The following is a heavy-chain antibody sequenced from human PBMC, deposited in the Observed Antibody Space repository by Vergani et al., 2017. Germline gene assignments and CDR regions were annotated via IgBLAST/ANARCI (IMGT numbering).Heavy chain of an antibody. CDR1: GFTFSSYW. CDR3: ARGFLGWSYYYYYYYGMDV. CDR2: IKQDGSEK. D-gene: IGHD3-3*01. Sequence: EVQLVESGGGLVQPGGSLRLSCAASGFTFSSYWMSWVRQAPGKGLEWVANIKQDGSEKYYVDSVKGRFTISRDNAKNSLYLQMNSLRAEDTAVYYCARGFLGWSYYYYYYYGMDVWGQGTTVTVSS. V-gene: IGHV3-7*03. J-gene: IGHJ6*02.